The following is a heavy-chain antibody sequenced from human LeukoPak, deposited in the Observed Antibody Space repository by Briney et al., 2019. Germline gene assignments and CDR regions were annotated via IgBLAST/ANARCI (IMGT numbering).Heavy chain of an antibody. D-gene: IGHD3-10*01. V-gene: IGHV4-34*01. J-gene: IGHJ6*03. Sequence: SETLSLTCNVSGASLRENYWSWIRQSPGKGLEWIAEVKHSGSTNYNPSLKSRVTISVDTSKNQFSLKLSSVTAADTAVYYCARLRVRGVLNFYYYYMDVWGKGTTVTISS. CDR2: VKHSGST. CDR3: ARLRVRGVLNFYYYYMDV. CDR1: GASLRENY.